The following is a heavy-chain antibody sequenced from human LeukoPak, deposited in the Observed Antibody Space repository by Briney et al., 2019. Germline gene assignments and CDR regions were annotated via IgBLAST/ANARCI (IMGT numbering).Heavy chain of an antibody. V-gene: IGHV3-11*06. CDR3: VRHDYGDYSFDY. CDR2: ISSTGSYT. J-gene: IGHJ4*02. Sequence: PGGSLKLSCAASGFTFTDYYMSWIRQAPGEGLEWVSYISSTGSYTNYADSVRGRFTISRDNARNSLYLQMNSLRAEDTAVYYCVRHDYGDYSFDYWGQGTLVTVSS. CDR1: GFTFTDYY. D-gene: IGHD4-17*01.